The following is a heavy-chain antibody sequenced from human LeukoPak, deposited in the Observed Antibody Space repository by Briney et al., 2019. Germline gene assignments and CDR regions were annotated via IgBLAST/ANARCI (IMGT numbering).Heavy chain of an antibody. CDR1: GGSISSYY. J-gene: IGHJ4*02. D-gene: IGHD3-22*01. CDR3: ARGPDYYDSSGYYWFDY. Sequence: SETLSLTCTVSGGSISSYYWSWIRQPPGKGLEWIGCVYYSGSTNYNPSLKSRVTISVDTSKNQFSLKLSSVTAADTAVYYCARGPDYYDSSGYYWFDYWGQGTLVTVSS. V-gene: IGHV4-59*01. CDR2: VYYSGST.